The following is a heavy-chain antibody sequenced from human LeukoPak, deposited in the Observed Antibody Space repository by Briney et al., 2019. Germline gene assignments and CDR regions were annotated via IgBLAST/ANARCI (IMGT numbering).Heavy chain of an antibody. CDR1: GGTFTTLD. D-gene: IGHD5-12*01. V-gene: IGHV1-69*13. CDR2: IIPLFGPA. J-gene: IGHJ4*02. Sequence: SVKVSCKASGGTFTTLDISWVRQAPGHGLEWMGGIIPLFGPANYAQKFQDRVTIIADESTTTAYMELSSLRSEDTAVYYCARLGSGYDPGDFWGQGTLVTVST. CDR3: ARLGSGYDPGDF.